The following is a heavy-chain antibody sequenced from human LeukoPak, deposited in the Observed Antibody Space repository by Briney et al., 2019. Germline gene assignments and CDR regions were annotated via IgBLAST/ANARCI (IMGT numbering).Heavy chain of an antibody. D-gene: IGHD2-15*01. Sequence: SETLSLTCAVYGGSFSGYYWSWIRQPPGKGLEWIGEINHSGSTNYNPSLKSRVTISVDTSKNQFSLKLRSVIAADTAVYRCARGHVGSYVYYYYYGMDVWGRGTMVTVSS. CDR3: ARGHVGSYVYYYYYGMDV. V-gene: IGHV4-34*01. CDR1: GGSFSGYY. CDR2: INHSGST. J-gene: IGHJ6*02.